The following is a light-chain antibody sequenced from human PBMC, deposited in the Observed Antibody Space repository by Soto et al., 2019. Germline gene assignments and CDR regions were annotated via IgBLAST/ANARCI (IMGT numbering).Light chain of an antibody. CDR2: GAS. CDR3: QQYKNWPPDT. V-gene: IGKV3D-15*01. J-gene: IGKJ2*01. CDR1: QSVSSN. Sequence: EIVMTQSPATLSVSPGERATLSCRASQSVSSNLAWYQQKPDQAPRLLVYGASTRATRIPARFSGSGSGTEFTLTISSLQSEDFAVYYCQQYKNWPPDTFGQGTKLEIK.